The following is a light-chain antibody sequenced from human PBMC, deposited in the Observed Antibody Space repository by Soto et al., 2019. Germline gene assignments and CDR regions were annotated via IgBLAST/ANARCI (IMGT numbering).Light chain of an antibody. J-gene: IGKJ4*01. CDR2: GAS. Sequence: EIVMTQSPATLSVSPGERATLSCRASQSVSSNLAWYQQKPGQAPRLLIYGASTRATGIPARFSGSGSGTESTLTISSLQSEDFAVYYCQQYNNWPPLTFAGGTKVEIK. V-gene: IGKV3-15*01. CDR3: QQYNNWPPLT. CDR1: QSVSSN.